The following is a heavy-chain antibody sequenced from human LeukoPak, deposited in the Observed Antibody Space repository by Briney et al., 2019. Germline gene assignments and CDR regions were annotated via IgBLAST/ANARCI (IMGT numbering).Heavy chain of an antibody. J-gene: IGHJ4*02. V-gene: IGHV4-59*08. Sequence: SETVSVTCTVSGDSFSSYYCSWIRQSPGKGLEWIAYISDSGSDNHNHSLKSRVTISVDTSKKQLSLKLSSVTAADTAVYYCARHSGLYSDFYFDYWGQGTLVTVSS. D-gene: IGHD1-26*01. CDR1: GDSFSSYY. CDR3: ARHSGLYSDFYFDY. CDR2: ISDSGSD.